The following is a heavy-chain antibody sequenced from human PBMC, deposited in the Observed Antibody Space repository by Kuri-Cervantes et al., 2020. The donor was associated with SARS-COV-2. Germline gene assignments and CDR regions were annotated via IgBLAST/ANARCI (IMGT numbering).Heavy chain of an antibody. CDR1: GGSISSSGHY. Sequence: SETLSLTCSVSGGSISSSGHYWGWVRQPPGKGLEWIGSIYFSGSTYYTPSLKSRVTISVATSKNQFSLKLTSVTATDTAVYYCGRQASDWHIDYWGQGTLVTVSS. D-gene: IGHD3-9*01. J-gene: IGHJ4*02. V-gene: IGHV4-39*01. CDR2: IYFSGST. CDR3: GRQASDWHIDY.